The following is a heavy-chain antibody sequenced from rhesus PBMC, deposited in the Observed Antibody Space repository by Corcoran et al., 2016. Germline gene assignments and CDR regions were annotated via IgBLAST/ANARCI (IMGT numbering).Heavy chain of an antibody. V-gene: IGHV1-198*02. J-gene: IGHJ4*01. CDR2: IIPILNMK. Sequence: QVQLVQSGAEVKKPGASVKVSCKASGFTFGSHSISWVRPAPGQGLGWMGVIIPILNMKTYAEKLQGRVTMTADTSTSTAYMELSSLRSEDTAFYYCAGGNNGGWSAPLDYWGQGALVTVSS. CDR3: AGGNNGGWSAPLDY. CDR1: GFTFGSHS. D-gene: IGHD6-37*01.